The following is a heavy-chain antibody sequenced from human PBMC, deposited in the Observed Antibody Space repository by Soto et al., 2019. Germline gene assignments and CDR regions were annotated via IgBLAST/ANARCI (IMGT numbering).Heavy chain of an antibody. Sequence: TSETLSLTCTVSGGSISSYYWSWIRQPPGKGLEWIGYIYYSGSTTYNPSLKRRVTISVDTSKNQFSLTLSSVTAADTAVYYCARCIAAGGYEDYWGQGTLVTVSS. CDR3: ARCIAAGGYEDY. CDR1: GGSISSYY. D-gene: IGHD6-13*01. V-gene: IGHV4-59*01. J-gene: IGHJ4*02. CDR2: IYYSGST.